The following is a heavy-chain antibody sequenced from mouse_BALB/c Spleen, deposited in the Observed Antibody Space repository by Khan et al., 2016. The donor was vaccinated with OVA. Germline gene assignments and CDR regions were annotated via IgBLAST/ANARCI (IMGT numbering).Heavy chain of an antibody. V-gene: IGHV1-7*01. Sequence: QVQLQQSGTELAKPGASVKMSCKASGYTFISYWMHWVKQRPGQGLEWIGYINPSTGYTEYNQRFKDKATLHTDKSSNTAYMQLSSLTSEDSAVYSCTRRGLYGIFVYWGQGTRVTVSA. J-gene: IGHJ3*01. D-gene: IGHD2-1*01. CDR2: INPSTGYT. CDR3: TRRGLYGIFVY. CDR1: GYTFISYW.